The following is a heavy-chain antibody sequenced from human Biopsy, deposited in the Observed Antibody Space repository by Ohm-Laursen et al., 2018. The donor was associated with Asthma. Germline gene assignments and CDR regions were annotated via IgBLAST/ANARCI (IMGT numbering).Heavy chain of an antibody. D-gene: IGHD3-22*01. J-gene: IGHJ3*02. CDR1: GFVFSQCG. CDR3: ARQSGQEYGDSIPFDT. Sequence: RSLRLSCAATGFVFSQCGMHWVRQGPGKGLEWVALVPSDGHNKYYEDSVKGRFTISRDNSRNRLYLQINSLKVEDSAVYFCARQSGQEYGDSIPFDTWGQGTKVAVSS. V-gene: IGHV3-30*03. CDR2: VPSDGHNK.